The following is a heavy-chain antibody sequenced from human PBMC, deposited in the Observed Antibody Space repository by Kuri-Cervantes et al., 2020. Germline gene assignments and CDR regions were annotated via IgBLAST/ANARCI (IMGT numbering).Heavy chain of an antibody. V-gene: IGHV3-7*03. J-gene: IGHJ3*02. CDR1: GFG. D-gene: IGHD6-19*01. Sequence: GGSLRLSCAASGFGQAPGKGLEWVANIKQDGSEKDYVDSVKGRFPISRDNAKSSLCLQMNSLRAEDTALYYCAKSIAVGDMGAFDIWGQGTMVTVSS. CDR3: AKSIAVGDMGAFDI. CDR2: IKQDGSEK.